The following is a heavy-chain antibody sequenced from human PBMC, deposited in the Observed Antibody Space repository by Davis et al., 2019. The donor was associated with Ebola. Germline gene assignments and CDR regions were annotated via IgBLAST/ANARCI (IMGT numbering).Heavy chain of an antibody. CDR1: GYSFTSYW. D-gene: IGHD5-18*01. V-gene: IGHV5-51*01. J-gene: IGHJ3*02. CDR2: IYPGDSDT. Sequence: PGGSLRLSCKGSGYSFTSYWIGWVRQMPGKGLEWMGIIYPGDSDTRYSTSFQGQVTISADKSISTPYLQWSSLKASDTAMYYCARLQGPHTGMARANDAFDIWGQGTMVTVSS. CDR3: ARLQGPHTGMARANDAFDI.